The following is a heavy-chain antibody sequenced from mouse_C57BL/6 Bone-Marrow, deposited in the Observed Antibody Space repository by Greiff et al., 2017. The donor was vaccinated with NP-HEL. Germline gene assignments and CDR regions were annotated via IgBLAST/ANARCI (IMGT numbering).Heavy chain of an antibody. CDR3: ARDYDYDGHYFDY. CDR1: GFTFTDYY. CDR2: IRNKANGYTT. Sequence: EVQLVESGGGLVQPGGSLSLSCAASGFTFTDYYMSWVRQPPGKALEWLGFIRNKANGYTTEYSASVKGRFTISRDNSQSILYLQMNALRAEDSATYYCARDYDYDGHYFDYWGQGTTLTVSS. D-gene: IGHD2-4*01. V-gene: IGHV7-3*01. J-gene: IGHJ2*01.